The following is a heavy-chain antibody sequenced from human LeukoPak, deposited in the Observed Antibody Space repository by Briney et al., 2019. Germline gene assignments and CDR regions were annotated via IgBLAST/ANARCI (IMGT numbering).Heavy chain of an antibody. CDR1: GYTYTNYG. CDR2: ISGYNGHT. CDR3: ARAGHRKYYYDNAYDY. J-gene: IGHJ4*02. Sequence: ASVKVSRKASGYTYTNYGISWVRQAPGQGLEWMGWISGYNGHTNYAQKLQGRVTMTTHTSTSTAYMELRSLRSDDTAVYYCARAGHRKYYYDNAYDYWGQGTLVTVSS. D-gene: IGHD3-22*01. V-gene: IGHV1-18*01.